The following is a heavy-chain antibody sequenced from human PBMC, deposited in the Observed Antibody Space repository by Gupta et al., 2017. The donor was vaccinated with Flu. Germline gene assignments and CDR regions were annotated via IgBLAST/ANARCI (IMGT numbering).Heavy chain of an antibody. Sequence: VQLVESGGGLVQPGRSLRLSCAGSGFTLDDYAMHWVRQAPGKGLEWVSGISWNSGSIGYADSVKGRFTISRDNAKNSLYLQMNSLRAEDTAFYYCAKDIGLSGDGFDIWGQGTMVTVSS. J-gene: IGHJ3*02. D-gene: IGHD3-10*01. CDR1: GFTLDDYA. CDR3: AKDIGLSGDGFDI. CDR2: ISWNSGSI. V-gene: IGHV3-9*01.